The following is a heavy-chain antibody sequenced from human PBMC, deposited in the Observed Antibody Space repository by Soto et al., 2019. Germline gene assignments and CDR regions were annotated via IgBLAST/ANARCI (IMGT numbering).Heavy chain of an antibody. CDR2: ISAYNGNT. J-gene: IGHJ4*02. Sequence: QVQLVQSGAEVKKPGASVKVSCKTSGYTFTNFGLSLVRQAPGQGLEWMGWISAYNGNTNYAKDFQGRVTMTTDTSTSTAYMELRILRSDDTAVYYCARGVTPIDYWGQGTLVTVSS. CDR3: ARGVTPIDY. V-gene: IGHV1-18*01. D-gene: IGHD2-21*02. CDR1: GYTFTNFG.